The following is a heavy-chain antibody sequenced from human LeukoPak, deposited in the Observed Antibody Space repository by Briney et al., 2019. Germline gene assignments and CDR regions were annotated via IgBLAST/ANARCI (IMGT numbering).Heavy chain of an antibody. CDR2: VSTSSSYI. J-gene: IGHJ2*01. CDR3: ARSELAAAYWYFDL. V-gene: IGHV3-21*06. CDR1: GFTFNTYT. D-gene: IGHD1-14*01. Sequence: GGSLRLSCAASGFTFNTYTMKWVRQAPGEWREWVSSVSTSSSYIYYADSLRGRFTISRDNDKTLLFLQMHRLRAEDRAVYYCARSELAAAYWYFDLWGRGTLVTVSS.